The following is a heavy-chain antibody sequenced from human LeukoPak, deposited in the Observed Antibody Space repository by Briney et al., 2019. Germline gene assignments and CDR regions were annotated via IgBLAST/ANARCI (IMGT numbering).Heavy chain of an antibody. J-gene: IGHJ6*02. CDR1: GGSFSGYY. CDR2: INHSGST. V-gene: IGHV4-34*01. Sequence: PSETLSLTCAVYGGSFSGYYWSWIRQPPGKGLEWIGEINHSGSTNYNPSLKSRVTISVDTSKNQFSLKLSSVTAADTAVYYCRVFDPIHYYYGMDVWGQGTTVTVSS. CDR3: RVFDPIHYYYGMDV. D-gene: IGHD3-3*01.